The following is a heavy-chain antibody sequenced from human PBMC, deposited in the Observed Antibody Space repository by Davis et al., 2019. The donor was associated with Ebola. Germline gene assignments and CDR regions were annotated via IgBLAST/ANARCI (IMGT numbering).Heavy chain of an antibody. CDR2: INHSGST. V-gene: IGHV4-34*01. D-gene: IGHD1-7*01. CDR1: GGSFSGYY. Sequence: SETLSLTCAVYGGSFSGYYWSWIRQPPGKGLEWIGEINHSGSTNYNPSLKSRVTISVDTSKNQFSLKLSSVTAADTAVYYCARQATYNWNSVFDYWGQGTLGTVSS. J-gene: IGHJ4*02. CDR3: ARQATYNWNSVFDY.